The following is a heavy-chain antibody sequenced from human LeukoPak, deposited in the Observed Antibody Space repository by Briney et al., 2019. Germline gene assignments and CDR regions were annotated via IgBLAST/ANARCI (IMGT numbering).Heavy chain of an antibody. Sequence: GGSLRLSCAASGVTFSNAWMSWVRQAPRKGLEWVRRSKSKTTGGTTDYAAPVKCRFTISSDASKNTLFLKLSSLTTEDTAVYYCTTAPYDDYDYWGQGTLVTVSS. J-gene: IGHJ4*02. V-gene: IGHV3-15*01. CDR2: SKSKTTGGTT. CDR1: GVTFSNAW. D-gene: IGHD4-17*01. CDR3: TTAPYDDYDY.